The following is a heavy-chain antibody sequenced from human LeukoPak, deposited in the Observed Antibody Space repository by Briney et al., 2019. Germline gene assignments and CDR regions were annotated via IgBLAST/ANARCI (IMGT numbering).Heavy chain of an antibody. CDR3: ARALWFGELGFDS. CDR1: GFTFSSYW. V-gene: IGHV3-7*01. D-gene: IGHD3-10*01. CDR2: IKQDGSEK. Sequence: GGSLRLSCAASGFTFSSYWMTWVRQAPGKGLEWVANIKQDGSEKYYVDSVKGRFTISRDNAKKSLYLQMNSLRAEDTAVYYCARALWFGELGFDSWGQGSLVTVSS. J-gene: IGHJ4*02.